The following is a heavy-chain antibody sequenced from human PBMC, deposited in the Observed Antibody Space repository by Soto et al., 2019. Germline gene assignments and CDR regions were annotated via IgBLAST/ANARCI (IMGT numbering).Heavy chain of an antibody. V-gene: IGHV1-69*13. J-gene: IGHJ5*02. CDR1: GGAFSSYP. Sequence: SVKVSCKASGGAFSSYPINWVRQAPGQGLEWMGGIIPFFGTTHSAQKFQDRLTITADESTSTTFMELSSLRSEDTAVYYCASRPVMEVAQYGNWFDTWGQGTLVTVSS. D-gene: IGHD2-15*01. CDR3: ASRPVMEVAQYGNWFDT. CDR2: IIPFFGTT.